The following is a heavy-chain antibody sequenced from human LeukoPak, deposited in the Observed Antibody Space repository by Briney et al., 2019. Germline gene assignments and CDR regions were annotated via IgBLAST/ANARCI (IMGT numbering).Heavy chain of an antibody. J-gene: IGHJ1*01. Sequence: ASVKLSCKASGYTFTSYAMHWVRQAPGQRLEWMGWSNAGNGNKKYSQEFQGRVTITRDTSASTAYMELSRLRSDDTAVYYCARDGVGYYDSSGYYYFQHWGQGTLVTVSS. D-gene: IGHD3-22*01. CDR2: SNAGNGNK. CDR3: ARDGVGYYDSSGYYYFQH. V-gene: IGHV1-3*02. CDR1: GYTFTSYA.